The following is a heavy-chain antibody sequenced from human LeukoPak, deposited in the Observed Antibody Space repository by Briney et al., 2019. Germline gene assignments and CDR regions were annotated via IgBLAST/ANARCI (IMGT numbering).Heavy chain of an antibody. CDR2: IYYSGST. Sequence: PSETLSLTCTVSGGSISSSSYYWGWIRQPPGKGLEWIGSIYYSGSTYYNPSLKSRVTISVDTSKNQFSLKLSSVTAADTAVYYCARLLGGGRGYYGSGSLLHFDYWGQGTLVTVSS. CDR1: GGSISSSSYY. J-gene: IGHJ4*02. D-gene: IGHD3-10*01. V-gene: IGHV4-39*01. CDR3: ARLLGGGRGYYGSGSLLHFDY.